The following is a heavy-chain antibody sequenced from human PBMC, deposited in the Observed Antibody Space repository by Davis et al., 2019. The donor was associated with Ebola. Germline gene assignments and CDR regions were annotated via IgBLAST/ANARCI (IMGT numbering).Heavy chain of an antibody. J-gene: IGHJ4*02. D-gene: IGHD3-10*01. Sequence: AASVKVSCKASGGTFSSYGISWVRQAPGQGLEWMGIINPSGGTTTYAQKFQGRVTMTRDTSTNTLYMELSSLTSGDTAVYYCARDLRGWGDFDYWGQGTLVTVSS. CDR3: ARDLRGWGDFDY. V-gene: IGHV1-46*01. CDR2: INPSGGTT. CDR1: GGTFSSYG.